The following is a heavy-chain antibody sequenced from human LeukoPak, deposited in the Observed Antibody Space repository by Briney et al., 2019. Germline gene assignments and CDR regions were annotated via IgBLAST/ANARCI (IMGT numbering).Heavy chain of an antibody. V-gene: IGHV3-20*04. D-gene: IGHD3-16*02. J-gene: IGHJ4*02. CDR3: ARDWFTRLGELSPDRAFDY. CDR1: GFTFDDYG. Sequence: PGGSLRLSCAASGFTFDDYGMSWVRQAPGKGLEWVSGINWNGGSTGYADSVKGRFTISRDNAKNSLYLQMNSLRAEDTASYYCARDWFTRLGELSPDRAFDYWGQGTLVTVSS. CDR2: INWNGGST.